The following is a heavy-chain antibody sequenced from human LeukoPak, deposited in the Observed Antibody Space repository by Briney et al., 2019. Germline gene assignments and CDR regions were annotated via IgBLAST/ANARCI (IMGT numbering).Heavy chain of an antibody. Sequence: SETLSLTCTVSGGSIGSFYWSWIRQPSGKGLEWIGYIYYIGSTNYNPSLKSRVTISLDTSKNQFSLKLNSVTAADTAVYYCARTYLGGIAPAANWFDPWGQGTLVTVSS. CDR1: GGSIGSFY. CDR3: ARTYLGGIAPAANWFDP. D-gene: IGHD2-2*01. J-gene: IGHJ5*02. V-gene: IGHV4-59*01. CDR2: IYYIGST.